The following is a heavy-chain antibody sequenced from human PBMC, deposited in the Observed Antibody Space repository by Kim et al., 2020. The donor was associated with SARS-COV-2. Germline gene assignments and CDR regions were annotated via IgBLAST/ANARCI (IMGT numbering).Heavy chain of an antibody. CDR3: ARALPMTTVTPYYFDY. D-gene: IGHD4-17*01. J-gene: IGHJ4*02. Sequence: SETLSLTCTVSGGSISSYYWSWIRQPPGKGLEWIGYIYYSGSTNYNPSLKSRVTISVDTSKNQFSLKLSSVTAADTAVYYCARALPMTTVTPYYFDYWGQGTLVTVSS. CDR2: IYYSGST. V-gene: IGHV4-59*13. CDR1: GGSISSYY.